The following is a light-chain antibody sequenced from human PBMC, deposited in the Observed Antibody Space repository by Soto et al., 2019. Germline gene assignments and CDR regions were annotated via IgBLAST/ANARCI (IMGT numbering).Light chain of an antibody. J-gene: IGKJ4*01. CDR3: QQYNSYSPT. CDR1: QSISSW. Sequence: DIQMTQSPSTLSASVGDRVTITCRASQSISSWLAWYQQKPGKAPKLLIYKASSLESGVPSRFSGSGSGTEFTLTISSLQPDDFATYDCQQYNSYSPTFGGGTKVEIK. V-gene: IGKV1-5*03. CDR2: KAS.